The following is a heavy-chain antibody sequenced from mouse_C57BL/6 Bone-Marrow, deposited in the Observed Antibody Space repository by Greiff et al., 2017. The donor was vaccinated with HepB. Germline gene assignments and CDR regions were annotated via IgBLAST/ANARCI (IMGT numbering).Heavy chain of an antibody. Sequence: VQLQQPGAELVKPGASVKVSCKASGYTFTSYWMHWVKQRPGQGLEWIGRIHPSDSDTNYNQKFKGKATLTVDKSSSTAYMQLSSLTSEDSAVYYCAIRGGIDGYHWFAYWGQGTLVTVSA. D-gene: IGHD2-3*01. V-gene: IGHV1-74*01. CDR3: AIRGGIDGYHWFAY. CDR1: GYTFTSYW. CDR2: IHPSDSDT. J-gene: IGHJ3*01.